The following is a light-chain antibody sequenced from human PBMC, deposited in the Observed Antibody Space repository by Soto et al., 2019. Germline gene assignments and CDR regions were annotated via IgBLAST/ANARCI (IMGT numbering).Light chain of an antibody. CDR1: QSVSNNY. CDR2: GAS. V-gene: IGKV3-20*01. CDR3: QQYASSPVT. J-gene: IGKJ4*01. Sequence: ENVLTQSPGTLSLSPGDRASLSCRASQSVSNNYLAWHQQRPGQAPRLPIFGASNRATGVPDRFTGSASGTDFTLTISRLQPEDFALYFCQQYASSPVTFGGGTKVDIK.